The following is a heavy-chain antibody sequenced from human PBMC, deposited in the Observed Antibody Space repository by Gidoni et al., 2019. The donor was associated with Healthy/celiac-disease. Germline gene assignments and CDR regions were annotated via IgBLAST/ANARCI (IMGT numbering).Heavy chain of an antibody. D-gene: IGHD5-18*01. J-gene: IGHJ4*02. V-gene: IGHV3-49*02. Sequence: ASVKGIFTISRDDSKSIAYLQMNRLKTEDTAVYYCTRASRIQLCYFDYWGQGTLVTVSS. CDR3: TRASRIQLCYFDY.